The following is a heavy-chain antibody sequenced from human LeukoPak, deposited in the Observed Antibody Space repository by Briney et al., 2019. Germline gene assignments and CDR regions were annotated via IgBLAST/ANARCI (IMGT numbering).Heavy chain of an antibody. CDR1: GYTFTNYA. J-gene: IGHJ5*02. V-gene: IGHV1-3*01. CDR3: ARTGYCSGGSCYSPFDP. Sequence: ASVKVSCKASGYTFTNYAMHWVRQAPGQRLEWMGWINAGNGNTKYSQKFQDRITITRDTSAGTAYMELSSLRSEDTAVYYCARTGYCSGGSCYSPFDPWGQGTLVTVSS. D-gene: IGHD2-15*01. CDR2: INAGNGNT.